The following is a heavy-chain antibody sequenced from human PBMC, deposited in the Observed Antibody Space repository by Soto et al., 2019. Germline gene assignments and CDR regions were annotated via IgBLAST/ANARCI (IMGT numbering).Heavy chain of an antibody. CDR1: GYTFTRYV. CDR3: ARAQWGPYYSAGMDV. V-gene: IGHV1-18*01. D-gene: IGHD2-8*01. J-gene: IGHJ6*04. CDR2: ISAYNGNT. Sequence: ASVKVSCKASGYTFTRYVISCVRQAPGQGLEWMGWISAYNGNTNYAQKLQGRVTMTTDTSTSTAYMELRSLRSDDTAVYYCARAQWGPYYSAGMDVWGKGPTVTVSS.